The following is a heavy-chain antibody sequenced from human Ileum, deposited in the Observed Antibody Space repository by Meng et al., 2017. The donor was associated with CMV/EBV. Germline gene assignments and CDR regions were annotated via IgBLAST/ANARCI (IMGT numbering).Heavy chain of an antibody. CDR1: GGSISSSTYY. CDR2: MRSSGSS. J-gene: IGHJ4*02. Sequence: LPLQESGPGLVKPSETLSLTCTVSGGSISSSTYYWGWVRQPPGKGLEWIGLMRSSGSSFYSPSLRSRVTMSVDTSKNQFSLKVNSVTAADTAVYYCARDSSGVSGTFDSWGQGTLVTVFS. CDR3: ARDSSGVSGTFDS. V-gene: IGHV4-39*07. D-gene: IGHD5/OR15-5a*01.